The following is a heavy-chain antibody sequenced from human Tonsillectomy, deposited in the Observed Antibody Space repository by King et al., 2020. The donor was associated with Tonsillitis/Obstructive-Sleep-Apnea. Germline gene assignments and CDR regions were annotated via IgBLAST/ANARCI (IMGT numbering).Heavy chain of an antibody. D-gene: IGHD2-21*01. CDR2: INIDGRST. V-gene: IGHV3-74*01. J-gene: IGHJ4*02. CDR3: ARSAGDLPNFDY. Sequence: VQLVESGGGLVQPGGSLRLSCGASGFTFSRYWMHWIRQAPGTGLEWVSRINIDGRSTNYADSVKGRLPISRDNAKNTLYLQMNSLRAEDTAVYYCARSAGDLPNFDYWGQGTLVIVSS. CDR1: GFTFSRYW.